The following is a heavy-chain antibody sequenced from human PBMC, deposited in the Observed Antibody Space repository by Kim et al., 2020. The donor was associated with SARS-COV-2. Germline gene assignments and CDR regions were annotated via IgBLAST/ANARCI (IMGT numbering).Heavy chain of an antibody. CDR2: FDPEDGET. CDR3: ATGVVVVPAAMGPYYYYGMDV. D-gene: IGHD2-2*01. Sequence: ASVKVSCKVSGYTLTELSMHWVRQAPGKGLEWMGGFDPEDGETIYAQKFQGRVTMTEDTSTDTAYMELSSLRSEDTAVYYCATGVVVVPAAMGPYYYYGMDVWGQGTTVTVSS. V-gene: IGHV1-24*01. CDR1: GYTLTELS. J-gene: IGHJ6*02.